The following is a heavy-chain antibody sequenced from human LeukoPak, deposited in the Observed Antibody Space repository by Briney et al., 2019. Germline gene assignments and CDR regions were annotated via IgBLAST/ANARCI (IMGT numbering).Heavy chain of an antibody. Sequence: GGSLRLSCAASGFTFSSYSMNWVRRAPGKGLEWVSYISSSSSTIYYADSVKGRFTISRDNAKNSLYLQMNSLRAEDTAVYYCARKRTTGWFDPWGQGTLVTVPS. CDR3: ARKRTTGWFDP. CDR2: ISSSSSTI. D-gene: IGHD2-8*02. J-gene: IGHJ5*02. CDR1: GFTFSSYS. V-gene: IGHV3-48*01.